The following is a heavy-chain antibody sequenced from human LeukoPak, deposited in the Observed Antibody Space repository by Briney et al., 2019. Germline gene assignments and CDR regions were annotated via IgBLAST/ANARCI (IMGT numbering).Heavy chain of an antibody. CDR2: IRDSGNAK. Sequence: GGSLRLSCAASGFTFSTYWMTWVRQAPGKGLEWVAFIRDSGNAKYYADSVRGRLTISRDNAKNSLYLQMNSLRAEDTAVYYCAREGYYDSSPDYWGQGTLVTVSS. J-gene: IGHJ4*02. D-gene: IGHD3-22*01. V-gene: IGHV3-7*01. CDR3: AREGYYDSSPDY. CDR1: GFTFSTYW.